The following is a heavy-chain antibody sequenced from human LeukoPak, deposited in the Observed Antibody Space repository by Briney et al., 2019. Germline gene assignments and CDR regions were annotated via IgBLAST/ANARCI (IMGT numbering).Heavy chain of an antibody. D-gene: IGHD3-3*01. J-gene: IGHJ5*02. CDR3: ARRTIFGAGFDP. CDR2: IYYSGTT. CDR1: GGSISSYY. Sequence: SGTLSLTCTVSGGSISSYYWSWIRQPPGKGLEWIGYIYYSGTTNYNPSLKSRVTISVSTSKNHFSLKMTSVTAADTAVYYCARRTIFGAGFDPWGQGILVTVSS. V-gene: IGHV4-59*01.